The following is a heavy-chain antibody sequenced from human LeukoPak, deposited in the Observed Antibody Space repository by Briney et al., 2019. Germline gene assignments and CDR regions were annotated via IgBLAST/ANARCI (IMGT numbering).Heavy chain of an antibody. D-gene: IGHD2-2*01. Sequence: PGGSLRLSCAASGFTFSSYAMSWVRQAPGKGLEWVSAISGSGGSTYYADSVKGWFTISRDNSKNTLYLQMNSLRAEDTAVYYCAKAGLREFVDIVVVPAFDYWGQGTLVTVSS. CDR1: GFTFSSYA. CDR2: ISGSGGST. J-gene: IGHJ4*02. V-gene: IGHV3-23*01. CDR3: AKAGLREFVDIVVVPAFDY.